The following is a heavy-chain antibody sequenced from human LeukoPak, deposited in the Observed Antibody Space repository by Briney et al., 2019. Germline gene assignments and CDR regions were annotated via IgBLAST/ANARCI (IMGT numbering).Heavy chain of an antibody. CDR1: GGSISSGSYY. CDR2: IYTSGST. CDR3: AREAYDSVRRIAFDI. V-gene: IGHV4-61*02. Sequence: SETLSLTCTGSGGSISSGSYYWSWIRQPAGKGLEWIGRIYTSGSTNYNPSLKSRVTISVDTSKNQFSLKLSSVTAADTAVYYCAREAYDSVRRIAFDIWGQGTKVTVSS. J-gene: IGHJ3*02. D-gene: IGHD3-22*01.